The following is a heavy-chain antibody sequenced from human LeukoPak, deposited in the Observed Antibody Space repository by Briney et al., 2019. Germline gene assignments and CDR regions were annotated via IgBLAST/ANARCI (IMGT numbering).Heavy chain of an antibody. V-gene: IGHV4-39*07. CDR1: GGSISSSSYY. CDR3: ARNWNDGRFDY. CDR2: IYYSGST. Sequence: SETLSLTCTVSGGSISSSSYYWGWIRQPPGKGLEWIGSIYYSGSTYYNPPLKSRVTMSVDQSKNQFSLKLSSVTAADTAVYYCARNWNDGRFDYWGQGTLVTVSS. J-gene: IGHJ4*02. D-gene: IGHD1-1*01.